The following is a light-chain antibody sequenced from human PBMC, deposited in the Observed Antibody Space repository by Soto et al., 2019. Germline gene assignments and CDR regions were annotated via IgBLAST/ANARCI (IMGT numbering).Light chain of an antibody. CDR3: LQDYNYPHT. J-gene: IGKJ2*01. V-gene: IGKV1-6*01. CDR1: QGIRND. CDR2: AAS. Sequence: AIPMTQSPSSLSASVGDRVTITCRASQGIRNDLGWYQQKPGKAPKILIYAASTLQSGVPTRFSGSGSGTDFTLTISSLQPEDFASYYCLQDYNYPHTFGQGTKLEIK.